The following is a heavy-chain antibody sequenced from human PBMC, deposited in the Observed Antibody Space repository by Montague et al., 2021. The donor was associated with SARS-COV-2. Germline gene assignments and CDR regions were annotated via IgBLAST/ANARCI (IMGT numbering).Heavy chain of an antibody. Sequence: TLSLTCTVSAGSMSSSDFYWSWVRQPAGKGLEWIGRIYNSGRTNYNPSLQSRVTMSLDTSKNEFYLRLSSMSAADTAVYYCARVSDGPEGNFDHWGRGTLVTVSS. CDR2: IYNSGRT. V-gene: IGHV4-61*02. CDR3: ARVSDGPEGNFDH. D-gene: IGHD5-18*01. CDR1: AGSMSSSDFY. J-gene: IGHJ4*02.